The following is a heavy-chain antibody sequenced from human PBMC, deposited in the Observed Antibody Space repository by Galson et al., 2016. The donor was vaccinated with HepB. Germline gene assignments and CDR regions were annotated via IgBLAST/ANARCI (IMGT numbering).Heavy chain of an antibody. CDR3: ATLRGTETTFFLPTEGAD. J-gene: IGHJ4*02. CDR2: FDPDEGEI. D-gene: IGHD4-17*01. CDR1: GYTLPELS. Sequence: SVKVSCKVSGYTLPELSMHWVRQAPGKGLEWMAGFDPDEGEIIYAQKFQGRVTMTEDASTDTAYMELSSLRSEDAAYYYCATLRGTETTFFLPTEGADWGQGTLVTVFS. V-gene: IGHV1-24*01.